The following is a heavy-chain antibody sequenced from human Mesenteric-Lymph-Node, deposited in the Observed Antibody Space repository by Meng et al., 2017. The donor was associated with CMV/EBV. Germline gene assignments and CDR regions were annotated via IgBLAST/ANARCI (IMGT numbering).Heavy chain of an antibody. J-gene: IGHJ4*02. CDR3: ARARTWLGINY. V-gene: IGHV1-69*06. CDR1: GGTFSSYD. Sequence: SCKASGGTFSSYDISWVRQAPGQGLEWMGGIIPIFGTANYAQKFQGRVTITADKSTSTAYMELSSLRSEDTAVYYCARARTWLGINYWGQGTLVTVSS. CDR2: IIPIFGTA. D-gene: IGHD6-19*01.